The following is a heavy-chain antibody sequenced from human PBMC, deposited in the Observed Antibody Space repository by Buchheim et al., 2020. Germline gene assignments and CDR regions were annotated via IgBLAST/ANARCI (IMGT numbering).Heavy chain of an antibody. CDR1: GFTFSTYW. D-gene: IGHD6-19*01. V-gene: IGHV3-7*01. CDR2: IDQDGRKT. CDR3: ARGDIFVAGPFDY. J-gene: IGHJ4*02. Sequence: EVQLVESGGGLVQPGGSLRLSCSASGFTFSTYWMTWVRQAPGKWLDWVANIDQDGRKTYYVYSLKGRFTISRAYATYSLFLQMNSLSAEDTAVYYCARGDIFVAGPFDYWGQGTL.